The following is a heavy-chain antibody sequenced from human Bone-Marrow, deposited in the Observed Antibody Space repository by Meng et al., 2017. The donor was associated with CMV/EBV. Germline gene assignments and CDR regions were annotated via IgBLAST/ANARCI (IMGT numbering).Heavy chain of an antibody. CDR3: AAQYSSGRYYYYYYGMDV. D-gene: IGHD6-19*01. V-gene: IGHV4-39*07. J-gene: IGHJ6*02. CDR2: IFYTGTT. CDR1: GGSISTTNYY. Sequence: SETLSLTCTVSGGSISTTNYYWGWIRQPPGKGLEWLGSIFYTGTTYSNPSLKSRLTISVYTSKNQFSLKLSSVTAADTAVYYCAAQYSSGRYYYYYYGMDVWGQGTTVTVSS.